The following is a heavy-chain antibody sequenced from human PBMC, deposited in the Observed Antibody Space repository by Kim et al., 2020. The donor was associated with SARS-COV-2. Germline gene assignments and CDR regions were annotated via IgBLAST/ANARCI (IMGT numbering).Heavy chain of an antibody. V-gene: IGHV1-3*01. CDR3: ARGIAVAATIDY. CDR2: T. D-gene: IGHD6-13*01. J-gene: IGHJ4*02. Sequence: TKYSQKCQGRVTISSDTSATTAYMELSSLRSEDTAVYCGARGIAVAATIDYWGQGTLVTVSS.